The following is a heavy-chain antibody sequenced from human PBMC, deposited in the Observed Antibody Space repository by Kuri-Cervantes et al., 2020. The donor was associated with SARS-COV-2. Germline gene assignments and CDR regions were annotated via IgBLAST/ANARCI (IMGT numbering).Heavy chain of an antibody. Sequence: GESLKISCAASGFTFSSYAMHWVRQAPGKGLEWVAVISYDGSNKYYADSVKGRFTISRDNPKNTLYLQMNSLRAEDTAVYYCARVMMYGGFLGRPLAYWGQGTLVTVSS. CDR1: GFTFSSYA. CDR2: ISYDGSNK. CDR3: ARVMMYGGFLGRPLAY. D-gene: IGHD2-8*01. J-gene: IGHJ4*02. V-gene: IGHV3-30-3*01.